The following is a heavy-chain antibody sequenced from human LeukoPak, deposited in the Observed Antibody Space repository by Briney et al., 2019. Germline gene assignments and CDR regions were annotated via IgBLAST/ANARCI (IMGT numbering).Heavy chain of an antibody. V-gene: IGHV3-30*03. J-gene: IGHJ6*02. CDR3: ARDAVDTANAV. CDR1: GFTFSSYG. Sequence: GGSLRLSCAASGFTFSSYGMHWVRQAPGKGLEWVAVISYDGSNKYYADSVKGRFTISRDNSKNTLYLQMNSLRAEDTAVYYCARDAVDTANAVWGQGTTVTVSS. CDR2: ISYDGSNK. D-gene: IGHD5-18*01.